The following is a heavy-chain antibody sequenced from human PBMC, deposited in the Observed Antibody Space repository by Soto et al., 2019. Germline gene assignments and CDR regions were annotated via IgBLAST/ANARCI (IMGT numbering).Heavy chain of an antibody. CDR2: KSYDESNK. Sequence: LALSCAASSFTFSSCGLQWVRQGPGRGLEGEALKSYDESNKYYADAVKGRFTISRDNSKNTLYLQINSQRAEDTAVYYFAKEYKGMADRAPREGGCYFDLWGRGTLVTVSS. CDR3: AKEYKGMADRAPREGGCYFDL. J-gene: IGHJ2*01. V-gene: IGHV3-30*18. CDR1: SFTFSSCG. D-gene: IGHD6-13*01.